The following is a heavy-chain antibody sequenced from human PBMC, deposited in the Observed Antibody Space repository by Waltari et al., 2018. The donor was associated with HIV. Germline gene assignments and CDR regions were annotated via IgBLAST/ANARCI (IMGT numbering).Heavy chain of an antibody. J-gene: IGHJ4*02. V-gene: IGHV4-39*01. Sequence: QESGPGLVQPSENLSLTCRVSGASISSSSYYWAWLRQPPGKGLEWIGATYYRGTADYNPSVKKRVSASLHAAKSELALKLTAVTPTDTALYYCAMLRFHSLYYSDSWGPRILVTVSS. D-gene: IGHD2-15*01. CDR2: TYYRGTA. CDR3: AMLRFHSLYYSDS. CDR1: GASISSSSYY.